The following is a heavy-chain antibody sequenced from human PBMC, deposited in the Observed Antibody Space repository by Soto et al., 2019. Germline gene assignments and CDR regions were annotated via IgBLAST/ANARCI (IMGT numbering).Heavy chain of an antibody. CDR3: ARERTRGFDP. Sequence: QVHLVQSGAEVRKPGASVKVSCKASGYTFTSYDINWVRQATGQGLEWMGWMNPNSGNTAYAQKFQGRVTMTRNTSISTAHMELSSLGSEDTAVYYCARERTRGFDPWGQGPLVTVSS. V-gene: IGHV1-8*01. CDR2: MNPNSGNT. CDR1: GYTFTSYD. J-gene: IGHJ5*02.